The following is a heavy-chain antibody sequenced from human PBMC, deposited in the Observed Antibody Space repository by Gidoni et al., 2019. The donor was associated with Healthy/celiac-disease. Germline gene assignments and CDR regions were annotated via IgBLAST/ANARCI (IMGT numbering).Heavy chain of an antibody. CDR2: ISYDGSNK. J-gene: IGHJ4*02. D-gene: IGHD3-9*01. Sequence: QVQLVESGGGVVQPGRSLRLSCAASGFTFSSYAMHWVRQAPGKGLEWVAVISYDGSNKYYADSVKGRFTISRDNSKNTLYLQMNSLRAEDTAVYYCARDYYYDILTGGTTFDYWGQGTLVTVSS. CDR3: ARDYYYDILTGGTTFDY. CDR1: GFTFSSYA. V-gene: IGHV3-30-3*01.